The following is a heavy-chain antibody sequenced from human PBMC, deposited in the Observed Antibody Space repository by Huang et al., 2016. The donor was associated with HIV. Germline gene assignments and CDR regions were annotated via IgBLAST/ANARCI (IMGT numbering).Heavy chain of an antibody. CDR3: ARLTGYSTFDI. Sequence: QVQLQESGPGLVKPSQTLSLTCSVSGGSISSGNYYWSWIRQPAGNGLEWIGHIYTSGTTIYNSSLKSRVTISVATSKNQFSLKLSSVTAADTAVYYCARLTGYSTFDIWGHGTVVTVSS. J-gene: IGHJ3*02. CDR2: IYTSGTT. CDR1: GGSISSGNYY. V-gene: IGHV4-61*09. D-gene: IGHD3-9*01.